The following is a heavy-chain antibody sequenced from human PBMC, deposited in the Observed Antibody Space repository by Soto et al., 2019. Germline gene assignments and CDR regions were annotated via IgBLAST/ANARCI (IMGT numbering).Heavy chain of an antibody. CDR3: ASTTTTVTTSDWYFDL. J-gene: IGHJ2*01. CDR2: IIPIFGTA. Sequence: QVQLVQSGAEVKKPGSSVKVSCKASGGTFSSYAISWVRQAPGQGLEWMGGIIPIFGTANYAQKFQGRVTIPADEYTSTAYMGLSRLRSVDTAVYYCASTTTTVTTSDWYFDLWGRGTLVTVST. D-gene: IGHD4-17*01. CDR1: GGTFSSYA. V-gene: IGHV1-69*01.